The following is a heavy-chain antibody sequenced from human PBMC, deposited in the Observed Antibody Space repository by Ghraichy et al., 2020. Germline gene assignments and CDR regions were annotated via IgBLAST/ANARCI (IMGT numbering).Heavy chain of an antibody. CDR1: GASFTSHD. J-gene: IGHJ5*02. CDR2: VSKTGST. CDR3: SRDNEGTA. D-gene: IGHD3/OR15-3a*01. Sequence: SETLSLTCTVSGASFTSHDWSWIRQPPGERLEWIRYVSKTGSTNYNPSLGSRVTMALDKSKSQVSLRLTSVTAADTAIYYCSRDNEGTAWGQGVLVTVSS. V-gene: IGHV4-59*11.